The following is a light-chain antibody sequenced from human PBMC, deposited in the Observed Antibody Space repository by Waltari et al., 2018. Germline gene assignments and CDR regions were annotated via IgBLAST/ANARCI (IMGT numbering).Light chain of an antibody. CDR3: QQYSDWPPWT. J-gene: IGKJ1*01. Sequence: EIMMTHPPATLSLSPGERATLSCRTSQSVGIHLAWYQQKLGQAPRLLMFAASTRAPDIPARFSGSGSGTDFTLTISGLQSEDFALYYCQQYSDWPPWTFGQGTKV. CDR1: QSVGIH. V-gene: IGKV3-15*01. CDR2: AAS.